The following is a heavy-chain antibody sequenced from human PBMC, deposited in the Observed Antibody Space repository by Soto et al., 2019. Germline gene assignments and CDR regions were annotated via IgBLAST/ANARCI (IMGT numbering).Heavy chain of an antibody. J-gene: IGHJ4*02. CDR1: GASISSYY. V-gene: IGHV4-59*01. D-gene: IGHD3-10*01. CDR3: ATGRVLYGSEY. Sequence: SETLSLTCSVSGASISSYYYTWIRQTPGKGLEWTGYIYLGGSINYNPSFKSRVIISVDTSKNQFSLTLNSVTAADTAVYYCATGRVLYGSEYWGQGTLVTVSS. CDR2: IYLGGSI.